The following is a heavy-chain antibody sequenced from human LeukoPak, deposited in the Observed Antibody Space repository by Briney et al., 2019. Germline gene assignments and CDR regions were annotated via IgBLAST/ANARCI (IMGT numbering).Heavy chain of an antibody. CDR3: ARDQRIAVAPWFDP. J-gene: IGHJ5*02. CDR1: GGSISSSSYY. CDR2: IYYSGST. Sequence: SETLSLTCTVSGGSISSSSYYWGWIRQPPGKGLEWIGSIYYSGSTYYNPSLKSRVTISVDTSKNQFSLKLSSATAADTAVYYCARDQRIAVAPWFDPWGQGTLVTVSS. V-gene: IGHV4-39*07. D-gene: IGHD6-19*01.